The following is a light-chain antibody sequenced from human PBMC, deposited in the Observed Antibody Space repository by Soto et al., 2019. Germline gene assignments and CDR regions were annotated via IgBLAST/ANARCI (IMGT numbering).Light chain of an antibody. CDR3: QHYNSYSEA. CDR1: QTISSW. CDR2: KAS. V-gene: IGKV1-5*03. J-gene: IGKJ1*01. Sequence: QITQSPSTLSGSIGDSVTITCRASQTISSWLAWYQQKPGKAPRLLIYKASTLKSGVPSRFSGSGSGTEFTLTISSLQPDDFATYYCQHYNSYSEAFGQGTKVDI.